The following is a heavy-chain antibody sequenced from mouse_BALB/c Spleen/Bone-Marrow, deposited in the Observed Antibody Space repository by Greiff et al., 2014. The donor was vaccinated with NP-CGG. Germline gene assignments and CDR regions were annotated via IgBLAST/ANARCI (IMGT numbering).Heavy chain of an antibody. CDR1: GFTFSSYG. Sequence: EVQLQQSGGGLVQPGGSLKLSCAASGFTFSSYGMSWVRQTPDKRLELVATINSNGGSTYYPDSVKGRFTISRDNAKNTLYLQMSSLKSEDTAMYYCARDLAYWGQGTLVTVSA. CDR2: INSNGGST. CDR3: ARDLAY. J-gene: IGHJ3*01. V-gene: IGHV5-6-3*01.